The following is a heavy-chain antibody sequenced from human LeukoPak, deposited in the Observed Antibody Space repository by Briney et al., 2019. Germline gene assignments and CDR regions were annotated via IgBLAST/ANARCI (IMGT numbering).Heavy chain of an antibody. CDR2: ISSSSSYI. D-gene: IGHD3-16*01. CDR1: GFTFSNYW. Sequence: GGSLRLSWAAAGFTFSNYWMNWVRQAPGKGLEWVSSISSSSSYIYYADSVKGRFTISRDNAKNSLYLQMNSLRAEDTAVYYCARDPAELVRGGTNYWGQGTLVTVSS. CDR3: ARDPAELVRGGTNY. V-gene: IGHV3-21*01. J-gene: IGHJ4*02.